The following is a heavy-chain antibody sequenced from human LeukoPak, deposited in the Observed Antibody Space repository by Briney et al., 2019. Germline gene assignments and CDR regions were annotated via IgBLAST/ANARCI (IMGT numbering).Heavy chain of an antibody. CDR1: GYTFTSYY. D-gene: IGHD6-19*01. V-gene: IGHV1-46*01. CDR2: INPSGGST. Sequence: GASVKVSCKASGYTFTSYYMHWVRQAPGQGLEWMGIINPSGGSTSYAQKFQGRVTMTRDTSTSTVYMELRSLRSEDTAVYYCARDHSSGWYDYWGQGTLVTVSS. J-gene: IGHJ4*02. CDR3: ARDHSSGWYDY.